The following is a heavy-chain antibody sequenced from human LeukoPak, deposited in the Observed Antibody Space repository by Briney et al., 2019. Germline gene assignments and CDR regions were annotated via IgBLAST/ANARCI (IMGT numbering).Heavy chain of an antibody. CDR3: AKDGADQWQADDAFDI. CDR2: IWYDGSNK. Sequence: GGSLRLSCAASGFTFSSYGMHWVRQAPGKGLEWVAVIWYDGSNKYYADSVKGRFTISRDNSKNTLYLQMNSLRAEDTAVYYCAKDGADQWQADDAFDIWGQGTMVTVSS. CDR1: GFTFSSYG. J-gene: IGHJ3*02. V-gene: IGHV3-33*06. D-gene: IGHD6-19*01.